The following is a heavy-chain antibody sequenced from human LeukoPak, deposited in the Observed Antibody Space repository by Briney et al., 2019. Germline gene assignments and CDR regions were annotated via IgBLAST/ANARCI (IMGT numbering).Heavy chain of an antibody. CDR2: IYYSETT. J-gene: IGHJ6*02. CDR1: GGSISNYY. V-gene: IGHV4-59*01. CDR3: ARGRVGAGYYGMDV. D-gene: IGHD1-26*01. Sequence: PSETLSLTCTVSGGSISNYYWSWIRQPPGKGLEWIGYIYYSETTNYNPSLKSRVTISVDTSKNQFSLKLSSVTTADTAVYYCARGRVGAGYYGMDVWGQGTTVTVSS.